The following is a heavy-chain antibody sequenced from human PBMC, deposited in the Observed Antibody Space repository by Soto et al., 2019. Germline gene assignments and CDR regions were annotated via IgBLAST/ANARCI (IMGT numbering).Heavy chain of an antibody. CDR1: GYTFTSFG. J-gene: IGHJ5*01. V-gene: IGHV1-18*04. Sequence: QVQLVQSGAVVKKPGASVKVSCKASGYTFTSFGISWVRQAPGQGLEWMGGISGYNGNTNYAEKFQDRVTMTTDTSTTTAYMALSSLKSDHTAVYYCATGGNCVDAVRMDSCGQGTLVTVSS. D-gene: IGHD3-16*01. CDR2: ISGYNGNT. CDR3: ATGGNCVDAVRMDS.